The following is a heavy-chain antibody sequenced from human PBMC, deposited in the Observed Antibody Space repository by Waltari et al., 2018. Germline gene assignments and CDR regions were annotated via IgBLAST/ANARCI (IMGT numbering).Heavy chain of an antibody. D-gene: IGHD6-13*01. CDR1: GGSLRSSSYY. Sequence: QLPLQESGPGLVKPSDTLSLTCTVSGGSLRSSSYYWGWIRQPPGKGLEWIGSIYYSGSTYYNPSLKSRVTISVDTSKNQFSLKLSSVTAADTAVYYCAREGYSSSWYVDYWGQGTLVTVSS. V-gene: IGHV4-39*02. J-gene: IGHJ4*02. CDR2: IYYSGST. CDR3: AREGYSSSWYVDY.